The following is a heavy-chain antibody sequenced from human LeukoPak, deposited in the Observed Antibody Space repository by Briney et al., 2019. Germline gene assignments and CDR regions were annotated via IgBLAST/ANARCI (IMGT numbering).Heavy chain of an antibody. D-gene: IGHD2-8*01. CDR3: ARDHGHKSVDY. CDR2: INPNSGGT. CDR1: GYTFTGYY. V-gene: IGHV1-2*02. J-gene: IGHJ4*02. Sequence: ASVKVSCKASGYTFTGYYMHWVRQAPGQGLEWMGWINPNSGGTNYAQKFQGRVTMTTDTSTSTVYMEVRSLRSDDTAVYYCARDHGHKSVDYWGQGTLVTVFS.